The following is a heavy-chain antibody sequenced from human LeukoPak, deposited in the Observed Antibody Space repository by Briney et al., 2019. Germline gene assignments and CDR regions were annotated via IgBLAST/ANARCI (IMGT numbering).Heavy chain of an antibody. V-gene: IGHV4-59*01. CDR1: GGSISSYY. CDR2: IYYTGST. D-gene: IGHD3-22*01. Sequence: SETLSLTCTVSGGSISSYYWSWIRQPPGKGLEWIGYIYYTGSTDYNPSLKSRVAISVDTSKNQFSLKLSSVTAADTAVYYCAREREYYYDSSGEVYFDYWGQGTLVTVSS. CDR3: AREREYYYDSSGEVYFDY. J-gene: IGHJ4*02.